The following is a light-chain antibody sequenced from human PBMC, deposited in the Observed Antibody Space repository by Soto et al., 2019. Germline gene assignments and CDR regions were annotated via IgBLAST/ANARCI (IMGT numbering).Light chain of an antibody. J-gene: IGKJ1*01. CDR3: QHYGGSPGT. Sequence: EIGLMQSPDTLSVSPRERATLSCRASQSVSTSYLAWYQQKPGQAPRLLISGASSRAAGIPDRFSASGSGTDVTLTINRLEPEDFAVYFCQHYGGSPGTFGQGTKVDIK. CDR1: QSVSTSY. V-gene: IGKV3-20*01. CDR2: GAS.